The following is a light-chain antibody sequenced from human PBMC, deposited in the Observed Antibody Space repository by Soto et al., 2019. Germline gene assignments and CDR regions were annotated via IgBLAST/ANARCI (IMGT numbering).Light chain of an antibody. V-gene: IGKV1-17*01. J-gene: IGKJ1*01. CDR1: QAIRND. CDR2: AAS. CDR3: LQHNTYPRT. Sequence: DIPMTQSPSSLSASVGDRVTITCRASQAIRNDLGWYQQKPAKAPKRLIYAASSLQSGVPSRFSGSGSRTEFTLTISSLQPEDSATYYCLQHNTYPRTFGQGTKVEIK.